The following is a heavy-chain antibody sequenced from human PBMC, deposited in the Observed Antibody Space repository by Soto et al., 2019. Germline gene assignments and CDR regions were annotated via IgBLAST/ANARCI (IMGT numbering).Heavy chain of an antibody. Sequence: GGSLRLSCAASGFTFSSYWMSWVRQAPGKGLEWVANIKQDGSEKYYVDSVKGRFTISRDNAKNSLYLQMNSLRAEDTAVYYCAREPGVLLLGYYYYMDVCGKGTTVTVSS. CDR1: GFTFSSYW. CDR3: AREPGVLLLGYYYYMDV. J-gene: IGHJ6*03. D-gene: IGHD2-21*02. V-gene: IGHV3-7*01. CDR2: IKQDGSEK.